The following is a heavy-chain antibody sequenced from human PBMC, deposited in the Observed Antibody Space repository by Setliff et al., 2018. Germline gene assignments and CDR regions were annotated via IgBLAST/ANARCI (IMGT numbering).Heavy chain of an antibody. CDR1: GAPLNSGTYY. CDR3: ARTGTYRYFDY. D-gene: IGHD1-1*01. CDR2: IYYRGDT. Sequence: SETLSLTCTVSGAPLNSGTYYWGWIRQPPGKGLEWIGRIYYRGDTYYNASLKGRLTISVDTAQNQFSLRLTSVTAADTAIYYCARTGTYRYFDYWGQGALVTVS. J-gene: IGHJ4*02. V-gene: IGHV4-39*01.